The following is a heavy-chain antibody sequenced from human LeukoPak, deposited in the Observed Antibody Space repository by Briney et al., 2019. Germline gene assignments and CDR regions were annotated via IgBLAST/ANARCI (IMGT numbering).Heavy chain of an antibody. CDR2: INQDGSEK. J-gene: IGHJ4*02. Sequence: PGGSLRLPCAVSGFTFSDYWMTWVRQAPGKGLEWVANINQDGSEKYYVDSVEGRFTISRDSVKNSLYLQMTSVRADDTAMYYCVRDDYDFWSGYQRYFEFWGQGTLVTVSS. CDR3: VRDDYDFWSGYQRYFEF. CDR1: GFTFSDYW. V-gene: IGHV3-7*01. D-gene: IGHD3-3*01.